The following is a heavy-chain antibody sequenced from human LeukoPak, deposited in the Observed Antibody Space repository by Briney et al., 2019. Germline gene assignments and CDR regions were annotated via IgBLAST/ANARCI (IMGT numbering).Heavy chain of an antibody. CDR2: ISSSGSTI. CDR1: GFTFSDYY. V-gene: IGHV3-11*01. D-gene: IGHD3-22*01. CDR3: ARESAPYYYDSSGYYFSY. Sequence: GSLRLSCAASGFTFSDYYMSWIRQAPGKGLEWVSYISSSGSTIYYADSVKGRFTISRDNAKNSLYLQMNSLRAEDTAVYYCARESAPYYYDSSGYYFSYWGQGTLVTVSS. J-gene: IGHJ4*02.